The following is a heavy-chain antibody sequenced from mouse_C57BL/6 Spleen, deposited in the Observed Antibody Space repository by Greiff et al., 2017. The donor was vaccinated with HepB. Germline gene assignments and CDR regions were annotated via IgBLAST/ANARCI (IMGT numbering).Heavy chain of an antibody. D-gene: IGHD1-1*01. CDR1: GFSLSTSGMG. CDR2: IYWDDDK. J-gene: IGHJ4*01. CDR3: ARNYGSSFYYAMDY. Sequence: QVQLKESGPGILQSSQTLSLTCSFSGFSLSTSGMGVSWIRQPSGKGLEWLAHIYWDDDKRYNPSLKSRLTISKDTSRNQVFLKITSVDTADTATYYCARNYGSSFYYAMDYWGQGTSVTVSS. V-gene: IGHV8-12*01.